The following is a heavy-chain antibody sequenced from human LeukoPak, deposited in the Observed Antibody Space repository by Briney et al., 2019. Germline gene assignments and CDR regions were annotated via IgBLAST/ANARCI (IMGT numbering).Heavy chain of an antibody. Sequence: PGRSLRLSCAASGFTFSTYGMHWVRQAPGKGLEWLAIIWFDGSNKYYADSVKDRFTISRGNSKNTLYLQMNSLRAEDTAVYYCARVRSTTSYFYFDYWGQGTLVTVSS. V-gene: IGHV3-33*01. CDR3: ARVRSTTSYFYFDY. D-gene: IGHD2-2*01. J-gene: IGHJ4*02. CDR2: IWFDGSNK. CDR1: GFTFSTYG.